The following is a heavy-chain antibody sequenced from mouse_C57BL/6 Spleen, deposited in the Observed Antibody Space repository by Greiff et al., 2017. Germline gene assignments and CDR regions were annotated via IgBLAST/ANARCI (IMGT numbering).Heavy chain of an antibody. J-gene: IGHJ3*01. CDR1: GYAFSSYW. V-gene: IGHV1-80*01. D-gene: IGHD1-1*01. CDR3: ARDYGSSYRFAC. CDR2: IYPGDGDT. Sequence: QVQLQQPGAELVKPGASVKISCKASGYAFSSYWMNWVKQRPGKGLEWIGQIYPGDGDTNYNGKFKGKATLTADKSSSTAYMQLSSLTSEDSAVYFCARDYGSSYRFACWGQGTLVTVSA.